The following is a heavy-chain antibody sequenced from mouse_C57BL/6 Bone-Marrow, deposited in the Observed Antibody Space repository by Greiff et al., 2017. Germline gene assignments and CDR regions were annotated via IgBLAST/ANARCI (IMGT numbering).Heavy chain of an antibody. Sequence: EVQGVESGGGLVKPGGSLKLSCAASGFTFSSYTMSWVRQTPEKRLEWVATISGGGGNTYYPDSVKGRFTISRDNAKNTLYLHMSSLRSEDTALYYCARHLRQQGLFDYWGQGTTLTVSS. D-gene: IGHD3-2*01. V-gene: IGHV5-9*01. J-gene: IGHJ2*01. CDR3: ARHLRQQGLFDY. CDR2: ISGGGGNT. CDR1: GFTFSSYT.